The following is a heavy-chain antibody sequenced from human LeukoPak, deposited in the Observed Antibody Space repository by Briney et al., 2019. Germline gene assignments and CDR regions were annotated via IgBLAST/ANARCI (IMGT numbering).Heavy chain of an antibody. J-gene: IGHJ5*02. Sequence: AGGSPRLSCAASGFTFSSYWMSWVRQAPGKGLEWVANIKQDGSEKYYVDSVKGRFTISRDNAKNSLYLQMNSLRAEDTAVYYCARVSYYGSGDWFDPWGQGTLVTVSS. V-gene: IGHV3-7*01. CDR2: IKQDGSEK. CDR3: ARVSYYGSGDWFDP. D-gene: IGHD3-10*01. CDR1: GFTFSSYW.